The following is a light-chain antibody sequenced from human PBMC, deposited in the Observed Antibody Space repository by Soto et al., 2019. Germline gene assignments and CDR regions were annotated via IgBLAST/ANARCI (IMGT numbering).Light chain of an antibody. V-gene: IGKV3-11*01. CDR1: ESISTD. Sequence: EIVFTHSPATLSFSPVESATISCRATESISTDLAWYQQKPGQAPRLLIYDASKRASGIPVRFSGSGSGTDFTLTISGLETEDFAVYYCQQYGSSITFGQGTRLEIK. J-gene: IGKJ5*01. CDR2: DAS. CDR3: QQYGSSIT.